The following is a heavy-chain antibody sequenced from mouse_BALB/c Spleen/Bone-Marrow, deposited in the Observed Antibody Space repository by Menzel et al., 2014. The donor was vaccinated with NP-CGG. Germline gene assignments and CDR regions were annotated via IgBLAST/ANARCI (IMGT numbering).Heavy chain of an antibody. V-gene: IGHV14-3*02. CDR1: VFNIKDTY. Sequence: VQLKESGAELVKPGASVKLSCTASVFNIKDTYMHWVKRRPEQGLEWIGRIDPANGNTKYDPKFQGKATITADTSSNTAYLQLSSLTSEDTAVYYCALYYDYDVGYWGQGTTLTVSS. CDR3: ALYYDYDVGY. D-gene: IGHD2-4*01. CDR2: IDPANGNT. J-gene: IGHJ2*01.